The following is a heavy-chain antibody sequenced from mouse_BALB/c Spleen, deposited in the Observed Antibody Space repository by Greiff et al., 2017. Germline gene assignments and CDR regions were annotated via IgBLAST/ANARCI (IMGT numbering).Heavy chain of an antibody. J-gene: IGHJ4*01. Sequence: QVQLKQSGAELVRPGASVTLSCKASGYTFTDYEMHWVKQTPVHGLEWIGAIDPETGGTAYNQKFKGKATLTADKSSSTAYMELRSLTSEDSAVYYCTRRGLLRLAAMDYWGQGTSVTVSS. CDR3: TRRGLLRLAAMDY. CDR1: GYTFTDYE. V-gene: IGHV1-15*01. D-gene: IGHD1-2*01. CDR2: IDPETGGT.